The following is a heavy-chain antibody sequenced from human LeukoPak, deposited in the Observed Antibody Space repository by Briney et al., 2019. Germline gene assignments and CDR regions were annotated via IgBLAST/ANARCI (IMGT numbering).Heavy chain of an antibody. CDR3: AKMGNPATVTADY. V-gene: IGHV4-59*08. J-gene: IGHJ4*02. D-gene: IGHD4-17*01. CDR1: GASISNYY. CDR2: ISYSGST. Sequence: SETLSLTCTVSGASISNYYWSWIRQSPGKGLEWIGYISYSGSTIYNPSLKSRVTISVDTFENQFSLKLNSVTAADTAVYYCAKMGNPATVTADYWGQGTLVTVSS.